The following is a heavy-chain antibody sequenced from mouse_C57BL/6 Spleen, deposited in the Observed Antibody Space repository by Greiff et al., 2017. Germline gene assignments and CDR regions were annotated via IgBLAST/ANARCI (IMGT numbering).Heavy chain of an antibody. Sequence: VKLVESGPELVKPGASVKISCKASGYAFSSSWMNWVKQRPGKGLEWIGRIYPGDGDTNYNGKFKGKATLTADKSSSTAYMQLSSLTSEDSAVYFCARGASSGTWFAYWGQGTLVTVSA. CDR2: IYPGDGDT. J-gene: IGHJ3*01. CDR1: GYAFSSSW. CDR3: ARGASSGTWFAY. D-gene: IGHD4-1*01. V-gene: IGHV1-82*01.